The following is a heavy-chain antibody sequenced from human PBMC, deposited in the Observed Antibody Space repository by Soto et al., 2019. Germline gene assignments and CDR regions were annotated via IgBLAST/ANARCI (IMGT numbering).Heavy chain of an antibody. CDR2: IVGSGGTT. D-gene: IGHD2-15*01. V-gene: IGHV3-23*01. J-gene: IGHJ4*02. Sequence: EVQLLESGGGLVQPGGSLRLSCAASGFIFSSYAMSWVRRAPGKGPEWVSTIVGSGGTTYYADSVKGRFTISRDNSRNTLFLQMNSLRADDTAVYYCATRGSGKFFDCWGQGTLVTVSS. CDR3: ATRGSGKFFDC. CDR1: GFIFSSYA.